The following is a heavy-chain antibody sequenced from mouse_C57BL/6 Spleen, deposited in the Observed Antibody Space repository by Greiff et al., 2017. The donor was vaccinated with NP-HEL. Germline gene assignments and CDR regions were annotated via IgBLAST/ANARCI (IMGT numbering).Heavy chain of an antibody. J-gene: IGHJ2*01. D-gene: IGHD2-9*01. V-gene: IGHV1-64*01. CDR2: IHPNSGST. CDR1: GYTFTSYW. CDR3: ARSAYYGYDWSYYFDY. Sequence: QVQLQQPGAELVKPGASVKLSCKASGYTFTSYWMHWVKQRPGQGLEWIGMIHPNSGSTNYNEKFKSKATLTVDKSSSTAYMQLSSLTSEDSAVYYGARSAYYGYDWSYYFDYWGQGTTLTVSS.